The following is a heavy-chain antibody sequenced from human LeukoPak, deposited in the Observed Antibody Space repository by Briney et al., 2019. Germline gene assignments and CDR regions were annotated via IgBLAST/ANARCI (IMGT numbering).Heavy chain of an antibody. V-gene: IGHV3-30*18. Sequence: GGSLRLSCAASGFTFSSYGMHWVRQAPGKGLEWVAVISYDGSNKYYADSVKGRFTISRDNSKNTLYLQMNSLRAEDTAVHYCAKDFEDYVWGSPLSYWGQGTLVTASS. D-gene: IGHD3-16*01. CDR1: GFTFSSYG. CDR2: ISYDGSNK. CDR3: AKDFEDYVWGSPLSY. J-gene: IGHJ4*02.